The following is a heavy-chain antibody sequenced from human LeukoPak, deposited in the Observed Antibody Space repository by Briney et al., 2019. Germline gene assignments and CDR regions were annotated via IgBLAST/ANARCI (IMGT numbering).Heavy chain of an antibody. J-gene: IGHJ3*02. CDR1: GFTFDSYA. Sequence: GGSLRLSCAASGFTFDSYAMHWVRQAPGKGLEWVAIISHDGNNKYNADSVKGRFTISRDNSKNTLYLQMNSLRPEDTAVYYCARESVGYYYDSSGYKDAFDIWGQGTMVTVSS. V-gene: IGHV3-30-3*01. CDR3: ARESVGYYYDSSGYKDAFDI. D-gene: IGHD3-22*01. CDR2: ISHDGNNK.